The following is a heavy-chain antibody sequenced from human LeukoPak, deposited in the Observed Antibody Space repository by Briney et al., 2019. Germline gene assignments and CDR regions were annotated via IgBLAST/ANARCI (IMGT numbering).Heavy chain of an antibody. V-gene: IGHV5-51*01. CDR2: IYCDNSNV. J-gene: IGHJ5*02. CDR3: ARQEGLSFWFDP. D-gene: IGHD3-16*02. CDR1: GYSFSNYW. Sequence: GESLKISCTGSGYSFSNYWIAWVRQMPGKGLEWMGVIYCDNSNVRYSPSFEGHVTISADKSISTAYLQWSSLKASDTAMYYCARQEGLSFWFDPWGQGTLVTVSS.